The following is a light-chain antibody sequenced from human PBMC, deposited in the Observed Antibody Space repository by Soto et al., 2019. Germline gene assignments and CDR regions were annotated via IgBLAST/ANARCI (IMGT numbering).Light chain of an antibody. CDR2: GNT. J-gene: IGLJ1*01. V-gene: IGLV1-40*01. CDR3: QSYDSGLSGYV. Sequence: QAVVTQPPSVSGAPGQRVTISCAGSSSDIGAGYDVHWYQQLPGTAPKLLIYGNTNRPSGVPDRFSGSKSGTSASLAITGLQAEDEADYYCQSYDSGLSGYVFGTGTKLTV. CDR1: SSDIGAGYD.